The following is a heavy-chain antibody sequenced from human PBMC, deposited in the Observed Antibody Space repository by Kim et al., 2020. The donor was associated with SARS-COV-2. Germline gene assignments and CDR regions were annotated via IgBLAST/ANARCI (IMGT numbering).Heavy chain of an antibody. CDR1: GFTFSNAW. J-gene: IGHJ4*02. V-gene: IGHV3-15*01. CDR2: IKSKTDGGTT. CDR3: TTEGSYYDSSGYLTQGYDY. D-gene: IGHD3-22*01. Sequence: GGSLRLSCAASGFTFSNAWMSWVRQAPGKGLEWVGRIKSKTDGGTTDYAAPVKGRFTISRDDSKNTLYLQMNSLKTEDTAVYYCTTEGSYYDSSGYLTQGYDYCGQGALVTVSS.